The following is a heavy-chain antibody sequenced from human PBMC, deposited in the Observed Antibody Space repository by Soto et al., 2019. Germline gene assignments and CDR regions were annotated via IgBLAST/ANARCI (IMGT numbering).Heavy chain of an antibody. CDR2: IKSKTDGGTT. Sequence: EVQLVESGGGLVKPWGSLRLSCAASGFTFSNAWMSWVRQAPGKGLEWVGRIKSKTDGGTTDYAAPVKGRFTISRDDSKNTLYLQMNSLQTEDTAVYYCTTEAFEYSSGWSFDYWGQGTLVTVSS. D-gene: IGHD6-19*01. V-gene: IGHV3-15*01. CDR1: GFTFSNAW. CDR3: TTEAFEYSSGWSFDY. J-gene: IGHJ4*02.